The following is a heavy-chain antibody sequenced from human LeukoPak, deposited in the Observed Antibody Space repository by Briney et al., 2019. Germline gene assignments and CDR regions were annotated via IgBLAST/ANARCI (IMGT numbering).Heavy chain of an antibody. V-gene: IGHV4-61*01. J-gene: IGHJ5*02. CDR2: IYYSGST. Sequence: SETLSLTRTVSGGSVSSGSYYWSWIRQPPGKGLEWIGYIYYSGSTNYNPPLKSRVTISVDTSKNQFSLKLSSVTAADTAVYYCARGQDDYSSFYTWFDPWGQGTLVTVSS. D-gene: IGHD4-11*01. CDR3: ARGQDDYSSFYTWFDP. CDR1: GGSVSSGSYY.